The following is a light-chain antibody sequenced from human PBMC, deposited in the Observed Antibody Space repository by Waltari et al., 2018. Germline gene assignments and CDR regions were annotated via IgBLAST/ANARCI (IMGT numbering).Light chain of an antibody. V-gene: IGKV2-30*02. CDR2: KIS. J-gene: IGKJ2*01. Sequence: DVVMTQSPLSLSVTLEQPASISCKSSQSLVHSDGKTYLNWFHQRPGQSPRRLLYKISNRESGVPERFSGSGSGTDFTLTINRVEAEDVGVYYCMQTTHWPRTFGQGTKLEIK. CDR1: QSLVHSDGKTY. CDR3: MQTTHWPRT.